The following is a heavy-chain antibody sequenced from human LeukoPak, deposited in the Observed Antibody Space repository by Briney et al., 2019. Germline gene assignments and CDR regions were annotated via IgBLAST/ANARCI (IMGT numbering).Heavy chain of an antibody. CDR1: GFTFSSYA. CDR2: ISGSGGST. D-gene: IGHD4-23*01. Sequence: GGSLTLSCAASGFTFSSYAMSWVRQAPGKGLEWVSAISGSGGSTYYADSVKGRFTISRDNSKNTLYLQMNSLRAEDTAVYYCARPTGVTRGFDYWGQGTLVTVSS. CDR3: ARPTGVTRGFDY. V-gene: IGHV3-23*01. J-gene: IGHJ4*02.